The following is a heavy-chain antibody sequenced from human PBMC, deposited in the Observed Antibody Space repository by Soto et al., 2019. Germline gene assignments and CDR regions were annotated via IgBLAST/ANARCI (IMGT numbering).Heavy chain of an antibody. CDR1: GYTLTELS. CDR3: ATASRYCISISCIDY. CDR2: FDPDDGET. V-gene: IGHV1-24*01. Sequence: ASVKVSCKVSGYTLTELSIQWVRQAPGKGLEWMGGFDPDDGETIYAQKFQGRVTMTEDTYTDTAYMELSSLRSEDTAVYYCATASRYCISISCIDYWGQGTLVTVSS. D-gene: IGHD2-2*01. J-gene: IGHJ4*02.